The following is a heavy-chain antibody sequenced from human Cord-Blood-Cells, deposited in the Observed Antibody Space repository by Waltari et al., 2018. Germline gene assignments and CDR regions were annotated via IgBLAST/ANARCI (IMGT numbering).Heavy chain of an antibody. Sequence: QVQLVQSGAEVKKPGASVKISCKASGYTYTRYNIHWLRQATGQGFECMGWMSPNRGNTGNAQKFLGRVSIARTTSRSVAVVVRSSLISEDTVGYYWAMALAIVFDVWGRVTLVTVAS. V-gene: IGHV1-8*01. CDR2: MSPNRGNT. J-gene: IGHJ2*01. CDR1: GYTYTRYN. D-gene: IGHD1-1*01. CDR3: AMALAIVFDV.